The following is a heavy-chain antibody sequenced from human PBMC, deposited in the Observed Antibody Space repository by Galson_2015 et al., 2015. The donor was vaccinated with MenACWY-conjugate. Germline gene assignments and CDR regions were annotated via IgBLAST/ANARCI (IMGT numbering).Heavy chain of an antibody. J-gene: IGHJ4*02. D-gene: IGHD2-2*01. CDR2: ISYDGSNI. Sequence: SLRLSCAASGFTFTNYAMHWVRQAPGKGLEWVALISYDGSNINYADSVKGRFTISRDNSKNTLYLQMDSLRAEDTAVYYCAKDSRYCSSNDGHEYYFDSWGQGTLVTVSS. CDR3: AKDSRYCSSNDGHEYYFDS. V-gene: IGHV3-30*18. CDR1: GFTFTNYA.